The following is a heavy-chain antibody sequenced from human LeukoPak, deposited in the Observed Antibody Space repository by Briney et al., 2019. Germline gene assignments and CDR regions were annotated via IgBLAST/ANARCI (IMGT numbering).Heavy chain of an antibody. CDR3: ARDHHYGGNYWSWFDP. CDR2: IYYSGST. D-gene: IGHD4-23*01. CDR1: GGSIGSYY. V-gene: IGHV4-59*01. Sequence: SETLSLTCTVSGGSIGSYYWSWIRQPPGKGLEWIGYIYYSGSTYYNPSLESRVTISVDTSKNQFSLKLRSVTAADTAMYYCARDHHYGGNYWSWFDPWGQGTLVTVSS. J-gene: IGHJ5*02.